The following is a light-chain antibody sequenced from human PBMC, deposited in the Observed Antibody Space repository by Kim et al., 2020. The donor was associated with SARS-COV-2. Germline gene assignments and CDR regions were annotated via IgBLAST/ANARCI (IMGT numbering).Light chain of an antibody. V-gene: IGKV6-21*01. CDR3: HQSSSLPLT. Sequence: VTPNETVTITCRASQSIGSTLHWYQQKPDQSPKLLIKYASQSFSGVPSRFSGSGSETDFTLTINSLEAEDAATYYRHQSSSLPLTFGGGTKVDIK. J-gene: IGKJ4*01. CDR1: QSIGST. CDR2: YAS.